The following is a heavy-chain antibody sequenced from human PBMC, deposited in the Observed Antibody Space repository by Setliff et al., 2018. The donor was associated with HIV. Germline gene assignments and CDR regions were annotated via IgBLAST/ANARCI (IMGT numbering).Heavy chain of an antibody. CDR2: A. V-gene: IGHV1-69*06. CDR1: GFTFSSYS. Sequence: GGSLRLSCSASGFTFSSYSMHWIRQAPGKGPGWVAANYAEKFQGRVTITADRSTSTSYMELRGLRSEDTAVYFCARETYFFDVTTFYSYALGVWGQGTTVTVSS. CDR3: ARETYFFDVTTFYSYALGV. D-gene: IGHD4-17*01. J-gene: IGHJ6*02.